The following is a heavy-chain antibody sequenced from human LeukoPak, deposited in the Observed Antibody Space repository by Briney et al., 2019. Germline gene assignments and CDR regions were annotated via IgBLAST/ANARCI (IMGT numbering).Heavy chain of an antibody. Sequence: GGSLRLSCAASGFTFSSYAMSWVRQAPGKGLEWVSAISGSGGSTYYADSVKGRFTISRDNAKNSLYLQMNSLRAEDTAVYYCASNVHYGDAFDIWGQGTMVTVSS. CDR2: ISGSGGST. D-gene: IGHD4-17*01. J-gene: IGHJ3*02. CDR1: GFTFSSYA. V-gene: IGHV3-23*01. CDR3: ASNVHYGDAFDI.